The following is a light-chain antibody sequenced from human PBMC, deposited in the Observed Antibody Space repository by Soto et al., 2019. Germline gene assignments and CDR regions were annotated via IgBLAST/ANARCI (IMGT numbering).Light chain of an antibody. CDR1: QSVSSSY. CDR3: QQYGKT. CDR2: GAS. J-gene: IGKJ1*01. V-gene: IGKV3-20*01. Sequence: EIVLTQSPGTLSLSPGERATLSCRASQSVSSSYLAWYQQKPGQAPRLLIYGASSRATGIPDRFSGSGSGTDFTLTISRLEPEDVAVYYCQQYGKTFGQGTKV.